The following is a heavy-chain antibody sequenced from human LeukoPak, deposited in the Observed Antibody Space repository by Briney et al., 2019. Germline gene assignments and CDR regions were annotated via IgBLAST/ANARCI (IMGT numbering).Heavy chain of an antibody. D-gene: IGHD3-22*01. J-gene: IGHJ4*02. CDR1: GYSISDGGYF. Sequence: PSETLSLTCTVSGYSISDGGYFWSWVRQHPGKGLEWIGYMYYRGATYYNPSLKSRVSISVDASKNLFSLNLSSMTGADTALYYCARAHDSSGYNIFDFWGQGTLVTVSS. CDR3: ARAHDSSGYNIFDF. V-gene: IGHV4-31*03. CDR2: MYYRGAT.